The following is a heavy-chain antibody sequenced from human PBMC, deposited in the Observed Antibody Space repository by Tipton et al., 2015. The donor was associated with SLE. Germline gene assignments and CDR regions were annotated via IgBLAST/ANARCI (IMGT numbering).Heavy chain of an antibody. Sequence: GSLRLSCAASGITFSSYAMSWVRQAPGKGLEWVSAIRGSGGSTYYADSVKGRFTISRDNSKNTLYLQMNSLRAEDTAVYYCAKGYYDFWSGYSRGGYFDYWGQGTLVTVSS. D-gene: IGHD3-3*01. CDR3: AKGYYDFWSGYSRGGYFDY. V-gene: IGHV3-23*01. J-gene: IGHJ4*02. CDR1: GITFSSYA. CDR2: IRGSGGST.